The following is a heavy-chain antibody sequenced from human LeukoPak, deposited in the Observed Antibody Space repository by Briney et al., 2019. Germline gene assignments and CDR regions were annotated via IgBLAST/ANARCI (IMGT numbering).Heavy chain of an antibody. CDR1: GYTFTSYD. V-gene: IGHV1-8*01. CDR3: AIRYGSGEKYYYYYYMDV. Sequence: ASVKVSCKASGYTFTSYDINWVRQATGQGLEWMGWMNPNSGNTGYAQKFQGRVTMTRNTSISTAYMELSSLRSEDTAVYYCAIRYGSGEKYYYYYYMDVWGKGTTVTVPS. D-gene: IGHD3-10*01. J-gene: IGHJ6*03. CDR2: MNPNSGNT.